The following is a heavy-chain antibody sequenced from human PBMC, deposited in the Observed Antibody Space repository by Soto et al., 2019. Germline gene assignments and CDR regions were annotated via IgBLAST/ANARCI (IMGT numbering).Heavy chain of an antibody. Sequence: EVQVLESGGGLVQPGGSLRLSCAATGFTFSNHAMNWVRQAPGKGLEWVSGISGGGDSTRYADSVKGRVTISRDNSENTLYLQMYSLRADDTAIYYCAKNIGSSSGFDYWGQGTLVTVSS. CDR1: GFTFSNHA. D-gene: IGHD6-6*01. J-gene: IGHJ4*02. V-gene: IGHV3-23*01. CDR2: ISGGGDST. CDR3: AKNIGSSSGFDY.